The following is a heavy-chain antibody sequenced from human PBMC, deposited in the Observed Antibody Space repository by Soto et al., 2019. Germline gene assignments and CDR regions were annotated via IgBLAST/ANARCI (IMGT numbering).Heavy chain of an antibody. Sequence: QVQLVQSGAEVKKPGASVKVSCKASGYTFTSYYMHWVRQAPGQGLEWMGIINPSGGSTSYAQKFQGRVTMTRDTSTSTVYMELSSLGSEDTAVYYCARGVSIAAAGYGMDVWGQGTTVTVSS. D-gene: IGHD6-13*01. V-gene: IGHV1-46*01. J-gene: IGHJ6*02. CDR1: GYTFTSYY. CDR3: ARGVSIAAAGYGMDV. CDR2: INPSGGST.